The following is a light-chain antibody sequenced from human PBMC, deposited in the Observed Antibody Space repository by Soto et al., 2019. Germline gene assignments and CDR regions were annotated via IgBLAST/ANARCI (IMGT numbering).Light chain of an antibody. V-gene: IGKV3-20*01. J-gene: IGKJ2*01. CDR1: QSVTSNY. Sequence: EIVLTQSPGTLSLFPGERATLSCRASQSVTSNYLAWYQHKPGQAPRCLIYGAAIRSTGIPDRFSGSGSGTDFTLTISRLEPEYFAVYYCQHYGTSLTFGQGTKLEIK. CDR2: GAA. CDR3: QHYGTSLT.